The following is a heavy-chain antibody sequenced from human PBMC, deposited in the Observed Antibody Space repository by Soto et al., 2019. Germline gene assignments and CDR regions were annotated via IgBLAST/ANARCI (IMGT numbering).Heavy chain of an antibody. J-gene: IGHJ6*02. CDR1: GDSVSSNSAA. CDR3: ARLYSSSWDHNYYYYYYGMDV. V-gene: IGHV6-1*01. Sequence: SQTLSLTCAISGDSVSSNSAAWNWIRQSPSRGLEWLGRTYYRSKWYNDYAVSVKSRITINPDTSKNQFSLQLNSVTPEDTAVYYCARLYSSSWDHNYYYYYYGMDVWGQGTTVTVSS. D-gene: IGHD6-13*01. CDR2: TYYRSKWYN.